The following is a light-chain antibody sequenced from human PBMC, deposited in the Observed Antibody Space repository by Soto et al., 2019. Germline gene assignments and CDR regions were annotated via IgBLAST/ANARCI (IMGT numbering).Light chain of an antibody. CDR3: QQYNSYSET. Sequence: DIQMTQSPSTLSASVGDRVTITCRASQSISTWLAWYQQKPGKAPKLLIYQASSLESGVPSRFSGSGSGTEFTLTITSLQPDDFSTDDCQQYNSYSETFGQGTKVEIK. V-gene: IGKV1-5*03. CDR1: QSISTW. CDR2: QAS. J-gene: IGKJ1*01.